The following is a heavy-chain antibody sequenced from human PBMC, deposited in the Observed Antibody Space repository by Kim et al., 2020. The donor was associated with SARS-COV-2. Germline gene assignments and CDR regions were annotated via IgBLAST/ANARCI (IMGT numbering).Heavy chain of an antibody. CDR1: GFTFSSYG. D-gene: IGHD2-2*03. CDR2: ISYDGSNK. V-gene: IGHV3-30*18. J-gene: IGHJ6*01. CDR3: AKDGYCSSTSCYLLYYY. Sequence: GGSLRLSCAASGFTFSSYGMHWVRQAPGKGLEWVAVISYDGSNKYYADSVKGRFTISRDNSKNTLYLQMNSLRAEDTAVYYCAKDGYCSSTSCYLLYYY.